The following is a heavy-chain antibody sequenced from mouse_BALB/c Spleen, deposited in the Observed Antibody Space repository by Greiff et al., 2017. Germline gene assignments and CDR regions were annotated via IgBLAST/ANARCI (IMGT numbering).Heavy chain of an antibody. V-gene: IGHV5-6-5*01. CDR2: ISSGGST. CDR3: ARGEGYAMDY. J-gene: IGHJ4*01. Sequence: VQLKESGGGLVKPGGSLKLSCAASGFTFSSYAMSWVRQTPEKRLEWVASISSGGSTYYPDSVKGRFTISRDNARNILYLQMSSLRSEDTAMYYCARGEGYAMDYWGQGTSVTVSS. CDR1: GFTFSSYA.